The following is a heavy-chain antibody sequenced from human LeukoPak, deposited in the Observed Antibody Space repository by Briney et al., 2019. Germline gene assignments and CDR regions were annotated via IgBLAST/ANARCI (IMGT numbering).Heavy chain of an antibody. CDR1: GGSISSGGYS. D-gene: IGHD3-9*01. CDR3: ARATGLDAFDI. J-gene: IGHJ3*02. Sequence: SQTLSLTCTVSGGSISSGGYSWSWIRQPPGKGLEWIGYIYHSGSTYYNPSLKSRVTISVDRSKNQFSLKLSSVTAADTAVYYCARATGLDAFDIWGQGTMVTVSS. CDR2: IYHSGST. V-gene: IGHV4-30-2*01.